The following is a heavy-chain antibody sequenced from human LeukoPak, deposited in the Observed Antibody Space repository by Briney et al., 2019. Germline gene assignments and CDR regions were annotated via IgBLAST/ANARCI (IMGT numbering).Heavy chain of an antibody. J-gene: IGHJ5*02. V-gene: IGHV4-59*01. CDR1: GGSISSYY. D-gene: IGHD3-3*01. CDR3: AGGGYDFWSGYSNWFDP. Sequence: SETLSLTCTVSGGSISSYYWSWLRQPPGKGLEWVGYIYYSGSTNYNPSLKRRVTISVDTSKNQFSLKLSSVTAADTAVYYCAGGGYDFWSGYSNWFDPWGQRTLVTVSS. CDR2: IYYSGST.